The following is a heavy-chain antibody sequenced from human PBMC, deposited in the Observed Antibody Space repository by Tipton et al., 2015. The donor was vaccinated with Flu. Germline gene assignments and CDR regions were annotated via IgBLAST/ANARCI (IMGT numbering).Heavy chain of an antibody. CDR3: ARHRVGLAVAGVDF. Sequence: TLSLTCTVSGGSMSSFYWTWIRQPAGKGLEWIGRMYVSGSTKYNPSLKSRVTMSVDTSKNQFSLKLSSVTAADTAVYYCARHRVGLAVAGVDFWGQGTPVTVSS. J-gene: IGHJ4*02. D-gene: IGHD6-19*01. V-gene: IGHV4-4*07. CDR1: GGSMSSFY. CDR2: MYVSGST.